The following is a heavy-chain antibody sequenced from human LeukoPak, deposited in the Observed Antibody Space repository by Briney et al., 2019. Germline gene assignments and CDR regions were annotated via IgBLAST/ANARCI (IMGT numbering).Heavy chain of an antibody. CDR2: IRYDGSNK. V-gene: IGHV3-30*02. Sequence: GGSLRLSCAASGFTFSSYGMHWVRQAPGKGLEWVAFIRYDGSNKYYADSVKGRFTISRDKSTNTLYLQMNSRRAEDTAVYYCAKDQYSSSYYLDYWGQGTLVTVSS. CDR1: GFTFSSYG. CDR3: AKDQYSSSYYLDY. D-gene: IGHD6-6*01. J-gene: IGHJ4*02.